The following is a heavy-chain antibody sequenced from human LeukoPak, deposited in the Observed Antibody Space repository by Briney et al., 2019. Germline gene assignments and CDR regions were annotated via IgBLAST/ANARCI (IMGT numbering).Heavy chain of an antibody. Sequence: HSGGSLRLSCAASGFTFSTFAMIWVRQPPGKGLEWVSSIFPSGGEIHYADSVRGRFTISRDNSKNTLYLQMNSLRAEDTAVYYCAKRTGRDTRDYWGQGTLVTVSS. D-gene: IGHD5-18*01. CDR2: IFPSGGEI. V-gene: IGHV3-23*01. CDR1: GFTFSTFA. J-gene: IGHJ4*02. CDR3: AKRTGRDTRDY.